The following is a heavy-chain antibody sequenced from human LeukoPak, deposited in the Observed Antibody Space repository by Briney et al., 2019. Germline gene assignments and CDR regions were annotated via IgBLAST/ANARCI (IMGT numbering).Heavy chain of an antibody. CDR1: GFTFSDYF. J-gene: IGHJ4*02. Sequence: GGSLRLSCAASGFTFSDYFMSWIRQAPGKGLERVSYISATGSSINYADSVKGRFTISRDNAQNSLFLQMSSLRAEDTAVYFCARVPHDYSDYVAYWGQGTLVTVSS. D-gene: IGHD4-11*01. CDR3: ARVPHDYSDYVAY. CDR2: ISATGSSI. V-gene: IGHV3-11*04.